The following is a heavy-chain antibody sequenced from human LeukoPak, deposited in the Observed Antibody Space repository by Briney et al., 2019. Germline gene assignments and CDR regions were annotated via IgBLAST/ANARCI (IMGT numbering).Heavy chain of an antibody. J-gene: IGHJ4*02. CDR3: ARVLKDDFWSGYYYFDY. D-gene: IGHD3-3*01. Sequence: ASVKVSCKASGYTLTGYYMHWVRQAPGQGLEWMGWINPNSGGTNYAQKFQGRVTMTRDTSISTAYMELSRLRSDDTAVYYCARVLKDDFWSGYYYFDYWGQGTLVTVSS. CDR1: GYTLTGYY. V-gene: IGHV1-2*02. CDR2: INPNSGGT.